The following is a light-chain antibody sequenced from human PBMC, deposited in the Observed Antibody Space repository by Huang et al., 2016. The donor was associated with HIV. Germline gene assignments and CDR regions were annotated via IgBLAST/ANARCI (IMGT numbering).Light chain of an antibody. CDR3: QQYENSPYT. V-gene: IGKV3-20*01. Sequence: EIVLTQSPGALSLSPWERATLSCRASQSFSSFYLAWYQQKPGRAPRLLIYGASKRATGIPDRFSGSGSGTDFTLTISGLEPEDFAVYYCQQYENSPYTFGQGTKLEIK. CDR2: GAS. CDR1: QSFSSFY. J-gene: IGKJ2*01.